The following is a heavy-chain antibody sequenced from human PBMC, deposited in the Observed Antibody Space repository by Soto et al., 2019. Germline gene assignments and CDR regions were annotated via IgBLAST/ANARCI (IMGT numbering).Heavy chain of an antibody. CDR3: ARAKLTYYFDY. D-gene: IGHD1-26*01. CDR1: GGSFSGYY. CDR2: INHSGST. V-gene: IGHV4-34*01. Sequence: SETLSLTCAVYGGSFSGYYWSWIRQPPWKGLEWIGEINHSGSTNYNPSLKSRVTISVDTSKNQFSLKLSSVTAADTAVYYCARAKLTYYFDYWGQGTLVTVSS. J-gene: IGHJ4*02.